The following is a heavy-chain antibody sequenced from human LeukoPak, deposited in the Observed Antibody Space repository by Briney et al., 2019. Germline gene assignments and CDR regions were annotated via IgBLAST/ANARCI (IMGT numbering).Heavy chain of an antibody. D-gene: IGHD3-22*01. J-gene: IGHJ6*03. CDR2: IYHSGTT. Sequence: SETLSLTCTVSGGSISSGRYYWGWIRQPPGKGLAWIGDIYHSGTTYYNPSLKSRVTISVDTSKNQFSLKLSSVTAADTAVYYCARDQGNYDSSGYYGYYYYYMDVWGKGTTVTVSS. CDR1: GGSISSGRYY. CDR3: ARDQGNYDSSGYYGYYYYYMDV. V-gene: IGHV4-39*07.